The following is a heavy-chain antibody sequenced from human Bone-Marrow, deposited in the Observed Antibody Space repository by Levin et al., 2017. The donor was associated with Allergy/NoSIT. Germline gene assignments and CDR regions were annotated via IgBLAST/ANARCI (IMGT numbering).Heavy chain of an antibody. CDR1: GGSISSSSYY. Sequence: SETLSLTCTVSGGSISSSSYYWGWIRQPPGKGLEWIGSIYYSGSTYYNPSLKSRVTISVDTSKNQFSLKLSSVTAADTAVYYCARHTGSSWYSSYYYGMDGWGQGTTVTVSS. D-gene: IGHD6-13*01. J-gene: IGHJ6*02. CDR3: ARHTGSSWYSSYYYGMDG. V-gene: IGHV4-39*01. CDR2: IYYSGST.